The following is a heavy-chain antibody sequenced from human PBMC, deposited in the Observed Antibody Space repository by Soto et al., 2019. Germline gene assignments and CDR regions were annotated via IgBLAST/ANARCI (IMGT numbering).Heavy chain of an antibody. Sequence: EVQLVESGGGLVKPGGSLRLSCAASGFTFSSYSMNWVRQAPGKGLEWVSSISSSSSYIYYADSVKGRFTISRDNAKNSLYLQMNSLRAEDKAVYYCARGNFGGYCSGGSGYLPLKWGQGTLVSVSS. J-gene: IGHJ4*02. CDR1: GFTFSSYS. V-gene: IGHV3-21*01. D-gene: IGHD2-15*01. CDR3: ARGNFGGYCSGGSGYLPLK. CDR2: ISSSSSYI.